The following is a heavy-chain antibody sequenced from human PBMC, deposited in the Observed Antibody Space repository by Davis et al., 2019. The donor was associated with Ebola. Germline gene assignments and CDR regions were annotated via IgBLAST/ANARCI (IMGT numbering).Heavy chain of an antibody. D-gene: IGHD3-22*01. CDR3: ARGPVSYYYDSSGYQTRYGMDV. CDR2: IYYSGST. Sequence: SETLSLTCTVSGGSISSYYWSWIRQPPGKGLEWIGYIYYSGSTNYTPSLKSRVTISVDTSKNQFSLKLSSVTAADTAVYYCARGPVSYYYDSSGYQTRYGMDVWGKGTTVTVSS. CDR1: GGSISSYY. J-gene: IGHJ6*04. V-gene: IGHV4-59*01.